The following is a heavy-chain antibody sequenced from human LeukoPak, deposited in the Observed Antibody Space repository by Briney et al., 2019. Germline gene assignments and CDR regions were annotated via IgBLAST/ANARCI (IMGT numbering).Heavy chain of an antibody. CDR1: GFTFSSYT. CDR3: ASSDSGYDLHVDY. D-gene: IGHD5-12*01. V-gene: IGHV3-23*01. Sequence: PGGSLRLSCAASGFTFSSYTMSWVRQAPGKGLEWVSAISHTSEYTYHADSVKGRFTISRDNSKNTLYLQMNSLRAEDTAMYYCASSDSGYDLHVDYWGQGTLVTVSS. CDR2: ISHTSEYT. J-gene: IGHJ4*02.